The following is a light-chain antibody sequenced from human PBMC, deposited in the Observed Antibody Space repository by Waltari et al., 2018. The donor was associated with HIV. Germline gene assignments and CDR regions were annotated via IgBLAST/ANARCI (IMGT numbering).Light chain of an antibody. J-gene: IGLJ2*01. CDR2: EDS. Sequence: SYELTQPPSVSVSPGQTARITCSGDALPKEYAYWYQQKSGQAPVLVIYEDSKRPSGIPERFSGSSSGTMATLTISGAQVEDEADYYCYSIDSSGNHRGVFGGGTKLTV. CDR1: ALPKEY. V-gene: IGLV3-10*01. CDR3: YSIDSSGNHRGV.